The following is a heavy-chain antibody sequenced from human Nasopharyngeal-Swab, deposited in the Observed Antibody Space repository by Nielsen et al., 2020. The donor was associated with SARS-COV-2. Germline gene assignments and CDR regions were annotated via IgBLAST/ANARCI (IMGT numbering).Heavy chain of an antibody. D-gene: IGHD6-6*01. CDR3: ARVSNVEYSSMTYYYYGMDV. CDR1: GYTFTSYG. J-gene: IGHJ6*02. V-gene: IGHV1-18*04. Sequence: ASVQVSCKASGYTFTSYGISWVRQAPGQGLEWMGWISTYNGNTNYAQKIQGRVTMTTDTSTSTAYMELRSLRSDDTAVYYCARVSNVEYSSMTYYYYGMDVWGQGTTVTVSS. CDR2: ISTYNGNT.